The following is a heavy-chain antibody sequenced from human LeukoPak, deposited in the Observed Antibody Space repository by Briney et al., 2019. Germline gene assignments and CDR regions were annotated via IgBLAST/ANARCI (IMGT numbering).Heavy chain of an antibody. CDR3: ARVDRYHFYLEV. CDR1: GGTFRTYS. Sequence: SVKVSCKASGGTFRTYSVTWVRQAPGQGLEWMGGIIPIFGTPNYAQKFPGRVKVTTDDATGTAYMELSSLMSEDTAIYYCARVDRYHFYLEVWGKGTPVTVSS. CDR2: IIPIFGTP. J-gene: IGHJ6*03. V-gene: IGHV1-69*05.